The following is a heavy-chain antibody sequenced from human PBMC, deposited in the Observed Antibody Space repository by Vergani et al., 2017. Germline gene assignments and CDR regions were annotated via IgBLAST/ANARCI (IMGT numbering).Heavy chain of an antibody. D-gene: IGHD3-10*01. Sequence: EVQLLESGGGLVQPGGSLRLSCAASGFTFSSYAMSWVRQAPGKGLEWVSAISGSGGSTYYADSVKGRFTISRDNSKNTLYLQMNSLGAEDTAVYYCAKDLWCGELYGYWGQGTLVTVAS. CDR1: GFTFSSYA. CDR2: ISGSGGST. CDR3: AKDLWCGELYGY. V-gene: IGHV3-23*01. J-gene: IGHJ4*02.